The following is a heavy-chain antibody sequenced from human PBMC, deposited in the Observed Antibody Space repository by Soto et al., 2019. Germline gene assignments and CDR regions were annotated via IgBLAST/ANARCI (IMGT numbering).Heavy chain of an antibody. J-gene: IGHJ6*02. CDR1: EFTFDKYY. CDR3: ARGNWNYYYGFDV. D-gene: IGHD1-20*01. CDR2: IKPDGSEQ. Sequence: TGGSLRLSCAASEFTFDKYYMTWVRQAPGKGPEWVANIKPDGSEQSYVDSVKGRFTISRDNANNSLYLQMNSLRAEDTAVYFCARGNWNYYYGFDVWGQGTTVTVSS. V-gene: IGHV3-7*01.